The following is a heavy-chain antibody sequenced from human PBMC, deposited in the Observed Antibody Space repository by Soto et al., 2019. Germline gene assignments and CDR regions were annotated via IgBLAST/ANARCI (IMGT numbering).Heavy chain of an antibody. CDR2: ISAYNGNT. V-gene: IGHV1-18*01. CDR1: GYTFTSYG. D-gene: IGHD3-22*01. Sequence: ASVKVSCKASGYTFTSYGISWVRQAPGQGLEWMGWISAYNGNTNYAQKLQGRVTMTTDTSTSTAYMELRSLRSDDTAVYYCARGSRITMIVVVPRYGMDAWGQGTTVTVSS. CDR3: ARGSRITMIVVVPRYGMDA. J-gene: IGHJ6*02.